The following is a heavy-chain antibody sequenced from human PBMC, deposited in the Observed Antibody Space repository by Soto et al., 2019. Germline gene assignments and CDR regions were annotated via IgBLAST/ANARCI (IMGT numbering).Heavy chain of an antibody. Sequence: QVQLVESGGGVVQPGRSLRLSCAASGFIFSRYAMHWVRQAPGKGLEWVAVISHDGSNEYYADSMEGRFTISRDNSKNTLYVQMNSPRVEDTAVYSCAMLVREDNGMDVWGQGTTVTVSS. CDR3: AMLVREDNGMDV. V-gene: IGHV3-30*03. CDR1: GFIFSRYA. J-gene: IGHJ6*02. CDR2: ISHDGSNE. D-gene: IGHD3-10*01.